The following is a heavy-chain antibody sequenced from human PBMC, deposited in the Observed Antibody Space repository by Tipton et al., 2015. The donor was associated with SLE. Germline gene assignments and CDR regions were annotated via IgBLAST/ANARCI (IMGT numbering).Heavy chain of an antibody. CDR1: GGSFSSYY. CDR2: VSSFGNT. V-gene: IGHV4-59*12. Sequence: LRLSCAVYGGSFSSYYWSWIRQPPGKGLEWIGYVSSFGNTNSNPSLRSRVTMSVDTSKNQFSLRLTSVTAADTAVYFCGRDRMLVNFWGPGTLVSVSS. D-gene: IGHD4-23*01. CDR3: GRDRMLVNF. J-gene: IGHJ4*02.